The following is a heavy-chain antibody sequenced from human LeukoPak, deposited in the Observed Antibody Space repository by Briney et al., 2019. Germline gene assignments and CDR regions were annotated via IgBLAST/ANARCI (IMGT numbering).Heavy chain of an antibody. CDR2: ISYDGSDK. CDR1: GFSFSNYA. CDR3: AKVQLPKRDFDY. V-gene: IGHV3-30-3*01. J-gene: IGHJ4*02. Sequence: GGSLRLSCAASGFSFSNYAIHWVRQAPGKGLDSVAVISYDGSDKNYADSVKGRFTISRDNSKNTLYLQMNSLRAEDTAVYYCAKVQLPKRDFDYWGQGTLVTVSS. D-gene: IGHD5-24*01.